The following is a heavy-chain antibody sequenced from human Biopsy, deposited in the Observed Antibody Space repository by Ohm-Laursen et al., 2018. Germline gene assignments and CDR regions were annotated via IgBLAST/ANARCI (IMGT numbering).Heavy chain of an antibody. Sequence: SLRLSCAASGFTFSDYYMNWNRQAPGKGLEWVSFITNTGRTVYADSVKGRFTISRDNADNSLHLQMKSLRAEDTAVYYCARELGNGMDVWGQGTPVTVSS. V-gene: IGHV3-11*01. CDR2: ITNTGRTV. CDR1: GFTFSDYY. J-gene: IGHJ6*02. CDR3: ARELGNGMDV.